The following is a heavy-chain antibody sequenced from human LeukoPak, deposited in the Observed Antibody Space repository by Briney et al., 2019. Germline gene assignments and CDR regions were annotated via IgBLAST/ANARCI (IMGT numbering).Heavy chain of an antibody. CDR3: AKVGRIFRGNWFDP. Sequence: PGGSLTLSCETSGFTFSNYAMSWVRQAPGKGLEWVSAISGSGGSTYYADSVKGRFTISRDNSKNTLYLQMNSLRAEDTAVYYCAKVGRIFRGNWFDPWGQGTLVTVSS. D-gene: IGHD2/OR15-2a*01. CDR1: GFTFSNYA. V-gene: IGHV3-23*01. J-gene: IGHJ5*02. CDR2: ISGSGGST.